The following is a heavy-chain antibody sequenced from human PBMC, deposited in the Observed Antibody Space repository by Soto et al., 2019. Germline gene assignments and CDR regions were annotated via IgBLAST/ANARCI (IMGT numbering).Heavy chain of an antibody. CDR3: AKGYGGYYYFDY. J-gene: IGHJ4*02. Sequence: EVQLLESGGGLVQPGGSLRLSCAASGFTFSSYAMSWVLQAPGKGLEWVSAISGSGGSTYYADSVKGRFTISRDNSKNTLYLQMNSLRAEDTAVYYCAKGYGGYYYFDYWGQGTLVTVSS. CDR2: ISGSGGST. V-gene: IGHV3-23*01. D-gene: IGHD3-22*01. CDR1: GFTFSSYA.